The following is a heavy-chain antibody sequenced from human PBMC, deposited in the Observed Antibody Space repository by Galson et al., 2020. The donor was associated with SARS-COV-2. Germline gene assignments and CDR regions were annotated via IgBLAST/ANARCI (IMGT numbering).Heavy chain of an antibody. CDR3: ARDGIFGVGTGVDV. J-gene: IGHJ6*04. CDR2: IWYDGSNK. D-gene: IGHD3-3*01. CDR1: GFTFSSYG. Sequence: GGSLRLSCAASGFTFSSYGMHWVRQAPGKGLEWVAVIWYDGSNKYYADSVKGRFTISRDNSKNTLYLQMNSLRAEDTAVYYCARDGIFGVGTGVDVWGEGTTVTVSS. V-gene: IGHV3-33*01.